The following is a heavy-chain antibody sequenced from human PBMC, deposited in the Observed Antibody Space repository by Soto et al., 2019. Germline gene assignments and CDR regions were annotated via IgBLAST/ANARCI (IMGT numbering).Heavy chain of an antibody. J-gene: IGHJ4*02. Sequence: GGSLRLSCAASGFTFSSYGMHWVRQAPGKGLEWVAVISYDGSNKYYADSVKGRFTISRDNSKNTLYLQMNSLRAEDTAVYYCAKDHAPRGRFDYWGQGTLVTVSS. CDR1: GFTFSSYG. CDR3: AKDHAPRGRFDY. CDR2: ISYDGSNK. V-gene: IGHV3-30*18.